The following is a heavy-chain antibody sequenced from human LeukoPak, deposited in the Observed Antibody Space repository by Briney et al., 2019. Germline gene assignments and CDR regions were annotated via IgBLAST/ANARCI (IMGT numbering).Heavy chain of an antibody. CDR3: ATTYHYDSSGYLWDS. D-gene: IGHD3-22*01. CDR2: ISGSGGST. J-gene: IGHJ4*02. V-gene: IGHV3-23*01. CDR1: GFTFSSYA. Sequence: GGSLRLSCAASGFTFSSYAMSWVRQAPGKGLEWVSAISGSGGSTYYADSVKGRFTISRDNSNNTLNLQMDSLRAEDTAVYYCATTYHYDSSGYLWDSWGQGTLVTVSS.